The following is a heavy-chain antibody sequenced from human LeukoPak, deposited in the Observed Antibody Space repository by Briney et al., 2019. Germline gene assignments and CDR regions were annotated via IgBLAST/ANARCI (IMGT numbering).Heavy chain of an antibody. CDR3: ARVVSHTNYYYYYYMDV. CDR1: GYTFTGYY. CDR2: INPNSGGT. V-gene: IGHV1-2*02. Sequence: ASVKVSCKASGYTFTGYYMHWVRQAPGQGLEWMGWINPNSGGTNYAQKFQGRVTMTRDTSISTAYMELSRLRSDDTAVYYCARVVSHTNYYYYYYMDVWGKGTTVTVSS. J-gene: IGHJ6*03. D-gene: IGHD3-22*01.